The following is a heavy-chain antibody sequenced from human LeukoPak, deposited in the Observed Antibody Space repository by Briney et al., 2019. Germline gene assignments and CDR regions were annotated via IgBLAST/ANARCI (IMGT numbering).Heavy chain of an antibody. V-gene: IGHV4-38-2*01. Sequence: PSETLSLTCAVSGYSISSGYYWGWIRQPPGKGLEWIGSIYQSWSTYYNPSLKSRVTISVDTSKNQFSLKLSSVTAADTAVYYCARVGSVAVAGPFDYWGQGTLVTVSS. D-gene: IGHD6-19*01. CDR3: ARVGSVAVAGPFDY. CDR1: GYSISSGYY. J-gene: IGHJ4*02. CDR2: IYQSWST.